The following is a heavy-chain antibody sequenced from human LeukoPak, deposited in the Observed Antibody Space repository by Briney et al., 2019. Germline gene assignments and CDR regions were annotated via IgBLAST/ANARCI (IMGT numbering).Heavy chain of an antibody. J-gene: IGHJ6*03. D-gene: IGHD6-19*01. CDR1: GYTFTFFG. CDR2: ISADNGNT. CDR3: ARASSGPYYDYNYYMDV. Sequence: ASVKVSCKTSGYTFTFFGISWVRQAPGQGLEWMGWISADNGNTNYAQSLQGRVTMSTDTSTSTAYMELRSLRSDDTAVYYCARASSGPYYDYNYYMDVWGKGTTVTVSS. V-gene: IGHV1-18*01.